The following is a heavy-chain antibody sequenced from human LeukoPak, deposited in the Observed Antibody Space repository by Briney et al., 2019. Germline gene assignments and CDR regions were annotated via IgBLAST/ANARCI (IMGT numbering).Heavy chain of an antibody. CDR2: ISGSGGSA. J-gene: IGHJ4*02. CDR1: GFTFSSYA. Sequence: SGGSLRLSCAASGFTFSSYAMSWVRQAPGKGLEWVSAISGSGGSAYYADSVKGRFTISRDNSNNTLYLQMNSLRAEDTAVYYCAKYTHRYSSGWSVYWGQGTLVTVSS. V-gene: IGHV3-23*01. D-gene: IGHD6-19*01. CDR3: AKYTHRYSSGWSVY.